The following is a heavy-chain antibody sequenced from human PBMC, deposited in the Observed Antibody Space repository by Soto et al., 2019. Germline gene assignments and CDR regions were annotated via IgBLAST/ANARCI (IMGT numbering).Heavy chain of an antibody. CDR3: AKRIVPAATIFGVVIIPFGGMDV. D-gene: IGHD3-3*01. CDR2: ISYDGSNK. J-gene: IGHJ6*02. V-gene: IGHV3-30*18. Sequence: QVQLVESGGGVVQPGRSLRLSCAASGFTFSSYGMHWVRQAPGKGLEWVAVISYDGSNKYYADSVKGRFTISRDNSKNTLYLQMNSLRAEDTAVYYCAKRIVPAATIFGVVIIPFGGMDVWGQGTTVTVSS. CDR1: GFTFSSYG.